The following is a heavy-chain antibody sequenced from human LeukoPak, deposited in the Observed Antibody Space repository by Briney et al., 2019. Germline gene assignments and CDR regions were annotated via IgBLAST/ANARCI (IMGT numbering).Heavy chain of an antibody. D-gene: IGHD3-22*01. J-gene: IGHJ3*01. CDR3: ANYFDYYAAFDV. CDR1: GGTFNNYA. V-gene: IGHV1-69*05. CDR2: VLPIFGAP. Sequence: SVKVSCKTSGGTFNNYAINWVRQAPGQGLEWVGGVLPIFGAPASAQKFQGRVTFSTDASADTAYMEMSSLTSEDTAVYYCANYFDYYAAFDVWGQGTMVTVSS.